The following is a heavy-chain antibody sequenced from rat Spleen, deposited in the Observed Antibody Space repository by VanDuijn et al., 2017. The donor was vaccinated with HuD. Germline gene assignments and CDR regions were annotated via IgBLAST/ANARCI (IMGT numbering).Heavy chain of an antibody. Sequence: EVQLVESGGGLVQPGRSLKLSCIASGFTFNNYWMSWIRHAPKKGLEWVAYISYDCDTTYYLDSVKGRFTISRDNAKSTLYLQMDSLRSEDTATYYCTTRPYYSSLNWFPYWGQGTLVTVSS. V-gene: IGHV5-20*01. CDR2: ISYDCDTT. J-gene: IGHJ3*01. CDR3: TTRPYYSSLNWFPY. D-gene: IGHD1-2*01. CDR1: GFTFNNYW.